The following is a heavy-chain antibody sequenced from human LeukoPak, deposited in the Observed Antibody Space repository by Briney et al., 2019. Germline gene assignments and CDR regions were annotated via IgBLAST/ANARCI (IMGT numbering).Heavy chain of an antibody. D-gene: IGHD5-12*01. CDR1: GFTFSSYA. Sequence: GGSLRRSGAASGFTFSSYAMSWVRQAPGKGLEWVSAISVSCGSTYYADSVKGRFTISRNNSKNTMYLQMNSLRDEDTAVYYCATDPSGSDFVEYYFAYWGQGPLVTVSS. V-gene: IGHV3-23*01. CDR3: ATDPSGSDFVEYYFAY. CDR2: ISVSCGST. J-gene: IGHJ4*02.